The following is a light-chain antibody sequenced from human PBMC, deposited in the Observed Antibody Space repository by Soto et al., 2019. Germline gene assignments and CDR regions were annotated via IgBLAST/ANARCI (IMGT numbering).Light chain of an antibody. Sequence: ESVLTQSPGTLSLSPGARVTLSCRASQSVSSSYLAWYQQKPGQAPRLLIYGASSRATGIPDRFSGSGSGTDFTLTITRLEPEDFAVYYCQHCRTSFGGGTKVEIK. J-gene: IGKJ4*01. V-gene: IGKV3-20*01. CDR3: QHCRTS. CDR1: QSVSSSY. CDR2: GAS.